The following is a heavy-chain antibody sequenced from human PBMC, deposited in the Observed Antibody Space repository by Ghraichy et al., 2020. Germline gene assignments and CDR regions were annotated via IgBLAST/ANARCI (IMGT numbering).Heavy chain of an antibody. Sequence: GGSLRLSCAASGFTFSSYSMNWVRQAPGKGLEWVSYISSSSGTIFDADSVKGRFTISRDNAKNSLYLPMNSLRVEDTAVYYCARRIAAADGHYGMDVWGQGTPVTVSS. V-gene: IGHV3-48*01. CDR1: GFTFSSYS. CDR3: ARRIAAADGHYGMDV. D-gene: IGHD6-25*01. CDR2: ISSSSGTI. J-gene: IGHJ6*02.